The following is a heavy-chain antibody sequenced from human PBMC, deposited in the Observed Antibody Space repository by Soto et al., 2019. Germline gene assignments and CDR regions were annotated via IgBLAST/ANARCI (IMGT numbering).Heavy chain of an antibody. Sequence: ASVKVSCKASGGTFSSYAISWVRQAPGQGLEWMGGIIPIFGTANYAQKFQGRVTITADESTSTAYMELSSLRSEDTAVYYCASGTTGTTGSFWGQGTLVTVSS. J-gene: IGHJ4*02. D-gene: IGHD1-1*01. CDR1: GGTFSSYA. V-gene: IGHV1-69*13. CDR2: IIPIFGTA. CDR3: ASGTTGTTGSF.